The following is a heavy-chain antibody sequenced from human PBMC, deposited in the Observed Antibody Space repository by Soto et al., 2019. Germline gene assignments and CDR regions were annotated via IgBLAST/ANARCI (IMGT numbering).Heavy chain of an antibody. J-gene: IGHJ6*02. CDR2: NYYSGIT. CDR3: ARGSSIAGLYYGMDV. CDR1: GGSSRSGGYY. D-gene: IGHD6-6*01. V-gene: IGHV4-31*03. Sequence: SETLSLTCTVAGGSSRSGGYYWTWIRQHPGKGLEWIGYNYYSGITYYNPSLKSRVTISLDTSKNQFSLKLSSVTAADTAVYYCARGSSIAGLYYGMDVWGQGTTVTVSS.